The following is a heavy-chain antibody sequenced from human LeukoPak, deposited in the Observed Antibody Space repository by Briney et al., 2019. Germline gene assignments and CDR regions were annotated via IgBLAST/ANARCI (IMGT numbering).Heavy chain of an antibody. CDR3: AKPTSPSEYSSSLYYYYYGMDV. CDR1: GFTFSSYA. CDR2: ISGSGGST. J-gene: IGHJ6*02. Sequence: PGGSLRLFCAASGFTFSSYAMSWVRQAPGKGLEWVSAISGSGGSTYYADSVKGRFTISRDNSKNTLYPQMNSLRAEDTAVYYCAKPTSPSEYSSSLYYYYYGMDVWGQGTTVTVSS. V-gene: IGHV3-23*01. D-gene: IGHD6-6*01.